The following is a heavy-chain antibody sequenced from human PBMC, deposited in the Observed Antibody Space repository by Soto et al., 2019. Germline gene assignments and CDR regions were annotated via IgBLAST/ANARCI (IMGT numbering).Heavy chain of an antibody. D-gene: IGHD2-8*01. V-gene: IGHV3-11*06. J-gene: IGHJ4*01. CDR1: GFTFSDYY. Sequence: VGSLSLSCAASGFTFSDYYMSWIRQAPGKGLEWVSYIGPSSSYTNYADSVKGRFTISRDNTKNSLYLQMNSLRAEDTAVYYCARVVRLMLYSDYWGQEPWSPSPQ. CDR3: ARVVRLMLYSDY. CDR2: IGPSSSYT.